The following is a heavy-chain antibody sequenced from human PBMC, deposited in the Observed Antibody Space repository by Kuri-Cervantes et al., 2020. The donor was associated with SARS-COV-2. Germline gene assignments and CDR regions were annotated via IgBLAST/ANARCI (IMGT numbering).Heavy chain of an antibody. CDR3: ARLEIPLVAAAYAY. Sequence: SETLSLTCTVSGGSISSSSYYWGWIRQPPGKGLEWIGSIYYSGSPYYNPSLKSRVTISVDTSKNQFSLKLSSVTAADTAVYYCARLEIPLVAAAYAYWGQGTLVTVSS. CDR2: IYYSGSP. J-gene: IGHJ4*02. D-gene: IGHD6-13*01. CDR1: GGSISSSSYY. V-gene: IGHV4-39*01.